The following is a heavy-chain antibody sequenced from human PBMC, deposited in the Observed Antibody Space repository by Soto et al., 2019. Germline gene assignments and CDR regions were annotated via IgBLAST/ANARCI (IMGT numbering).Heavy chain of an antibody. J-gene: IGHJ4*02. D-gene: IGHD3-9*01. Sequence: PSETLSLTCTVSGGSISSDDFYRSWIRQHPGKGLEWIGYIYYSGNTYYNPSLKSRVTISVDTSKNQFSLKLSSVTAADTAVYYCARNLMDYDILTGYYMGYYLDYWGQGTLVTISS. CDR3: ARNLMDYDILTGYYMGYYLDY. CDR1: GGSISSDDFY. CDR2: IYYSGNT. V-gene: IGHV4-31*03.